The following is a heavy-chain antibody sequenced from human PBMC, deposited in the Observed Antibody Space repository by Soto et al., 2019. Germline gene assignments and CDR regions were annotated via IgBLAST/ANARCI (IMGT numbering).Heavy chain of an antibody. V-gene: IGHV1-18*04. Sequence: ASVKVSCKASGYTFTSYGISWVRQAPGQGLEWMGWISAYNRNTNYAQKLQGRVTMTTDTSTSTAYMELRSLRSDDTAVYYCARDRPGTPLHDYWGQGTLVTVSS. D-gene: IGHD1-7*01. CDR1: GYTFTSYG. CDR2: ISAYNRNT. CDR3: ARDRPGTPLHDY. J-gene: IGHJ4*02.